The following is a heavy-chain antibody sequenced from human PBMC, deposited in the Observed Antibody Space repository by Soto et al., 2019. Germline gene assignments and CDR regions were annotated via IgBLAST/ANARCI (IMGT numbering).Heavy chain of an antibody. D-gene: IGHD1-26*01. J-gene: IGHJ4*02. Sequence: QVQLQESGPGLVKPSETLSLTCTVSGGSISSYYWSWIRQPPGKGLEWIGYIYYSGSTNYNPSLKCRGTISVDTSKNQFSLKLSSVTAADTAVYYCARRWGRTFDYWGQGTLVTVSS. CDR1: GGSISSYY. CDR2: IYYSGST. CDR3: ARRWGRTFDY. V-gene: IGHV4-59*08.